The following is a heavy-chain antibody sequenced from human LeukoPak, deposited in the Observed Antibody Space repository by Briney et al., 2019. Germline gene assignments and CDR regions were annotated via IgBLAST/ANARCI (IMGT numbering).Heavy chain of an antibody. CDR2: IKPKTYGETT. J-gene: IGHJ4*02. Sequence: GGSLRLSCAASGFTFSNAYMNWVRQAPGKGLEWVGRIKPKTYGETTEYDAPVKDRFSISRDDSKSMMYLQMNSLKTEDTAVYYCITPLPYSAQGGQGTLVTVS. CDR1: GFTFSNAY. D-gene: IGHD2-21*01. V-gene: IGHV3-15*07. CDR3: ITPLPYSAQ.